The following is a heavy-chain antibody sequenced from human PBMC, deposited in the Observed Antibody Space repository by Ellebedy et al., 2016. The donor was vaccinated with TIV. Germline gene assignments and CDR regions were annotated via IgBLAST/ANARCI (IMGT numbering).Heavy chain of an antibody. CDR2: IPYSGST. V-gene: IGHV4-59*08. CDR3: ARGGGQLFYDFWSGSEWGFDH. D-gene: IGHD3-3*01. CDR1: GGSINSHY. Sequence: MPSETLSLTCTVSGGSINSHYWSWIRQPPGQGLEWIGYIPYSGSTNYNPSLKSRVTISLDTSKNQFSLKVRSVTAADTAVYYCARGGGQLFYDFWSGSEWGFDHWGQGNLVTVSS. J-gene: IGHJ4*02.